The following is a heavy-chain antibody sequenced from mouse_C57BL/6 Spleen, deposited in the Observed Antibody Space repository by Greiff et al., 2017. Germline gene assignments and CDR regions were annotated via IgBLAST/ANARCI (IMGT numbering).Heavy chain of an antibody. CDR1: GYTFTSYW. J-gene: IGHJ3*01. D-gene: IGHD2-1*01. V-gene: IGHV1-52*01. Sequence: QVQLQQPGAELVRPGSSVKLSCKASGYTFTSYWMHWVKQRPIQGLEWIGNIDPSDSETHYNQKFKDKATLTVDKSSSTAYMQLSSLTSEDSAVYYGARAGAKGNRAWFAYWGQGTLVTVSA. CDR3: ARAGAKGNRAWFAY. CDR2: IDPSDSET.